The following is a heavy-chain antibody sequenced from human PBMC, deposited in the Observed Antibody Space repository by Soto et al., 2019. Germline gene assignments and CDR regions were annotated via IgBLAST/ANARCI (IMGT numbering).Heavy chain of an antibody. CDR2: IIPITGTA. D-gene: IGHD2-2*01. J-gene: IGHJ6*02. CDR1: GGTFGSYA. V-gene: IGHV1-69*01. Sequence: QVQLVQSGAEVKKPGSSVKVSCKASGGTFGSYAISWVRQSPGQGLEWMGGIIPITGTANYAQKFQGRVTITADESRSTASMQLSSLRSEDTAVYYCARSQGSSTSLEIYYYYYYGMDVWGQGTTVTVSS. CDR3: ARSQGSSTSLEIYYYYYYGMDV.